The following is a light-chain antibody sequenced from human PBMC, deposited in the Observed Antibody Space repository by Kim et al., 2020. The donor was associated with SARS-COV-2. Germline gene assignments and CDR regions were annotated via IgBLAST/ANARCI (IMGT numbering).Light chain of an antibody. J-gene: IGKJ1*01. Sequence: SASVGDRVPITCRASQSISSWLAWYQQKPGKAPKLLIYKASSLESGVPSRFSGSGSGTEFTLTISSLQPDDFATYYCQQYNSYRTFGQGTKVEI. CDR1: QSISSW. V-gene: IGKV1-5*03. CDR2: KAS. CDR3: QQYNSYRT.